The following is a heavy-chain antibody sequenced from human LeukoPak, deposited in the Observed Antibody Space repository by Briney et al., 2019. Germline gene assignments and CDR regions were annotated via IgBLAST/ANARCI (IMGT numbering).Heavy chain of an antibody. CDR1: GYSFTSYW. V-gene: IGHV5-51*01. J-gene: IGHJ4*02. D-gene: IGHD3-10*01. Sequence: GESLKISCKGSGYSFTSYWIGWVRQMPGKGLEWMGIIYPGDSDTRYSPSFQGQVTISADKSISTAYLQWSSLKASDTAMYYCARLGPSGGYYNVEVYFDYWGQGTLVTVSS. CDR2: IYPGDSDT. CDR3: ARLGPSGGYYNVEVYFDY.